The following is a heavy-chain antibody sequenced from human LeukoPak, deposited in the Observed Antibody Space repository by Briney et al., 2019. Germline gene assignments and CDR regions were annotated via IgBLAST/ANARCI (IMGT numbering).Heavy chain of an antibody. V-gene: IGHV4-59*01. J-gene: IGHJ6*02. CDR1: GGSISSYY. CDR2: IYYSGST. D-gene: IGHD3-22*01. CDR3: ARDSSGSGVKYYYYGMDV. Sequence: SETLSLTCTVSGGSISSYYWSWIRQPPGKGLEWIGYIYYSGSTNYNPSLKSRVTISVDTSKNQFSLKLSSVTAADTAVYYCARDSSGSGVKYYYYGMDVWGQGTTVTVSS.